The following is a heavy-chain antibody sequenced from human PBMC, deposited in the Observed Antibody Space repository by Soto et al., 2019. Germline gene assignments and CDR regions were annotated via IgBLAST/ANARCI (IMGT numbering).Heavy chain of an antibody. D-gene: IGHD6-6*01. CDR1: GGSISSSSYY. Sequence: SETLSLTCTVSGGSISSSSYYWGWIRQPPGKGLEWIGSIYYSGSTYYNPSLKSRVTISVDTSKNQFSLRAEDTAVYYCAKSTIAARLVNWFDPWGQGTLVTVSS. CDR3: AKSTIAARLVNWFDP. J-gene: IGHJ5*02. V-gene: IGHV4-39*01. CDR2: IYYSGST.